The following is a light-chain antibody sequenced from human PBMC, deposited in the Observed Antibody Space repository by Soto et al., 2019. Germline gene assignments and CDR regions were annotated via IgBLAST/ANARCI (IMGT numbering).Light chain of an antibody. CDR2: GAS. CDR1: QSINTN. Sequence: EIVMTQSPATLSVSPGERATLSCRASQSINTNLAWFQQKPGRAPRLLIFGASTRATDIPARFSGSGSGTEFTLTISTLQSEDFAVYYCQHYNDRPPWTFGQGTKVDI. J-gene: IGKJ1*01. V-gene: IGKV3-15*01. CDR3: QHYNDRPPWT.